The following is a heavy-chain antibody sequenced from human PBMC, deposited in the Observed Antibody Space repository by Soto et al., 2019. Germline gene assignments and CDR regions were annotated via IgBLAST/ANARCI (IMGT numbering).Heavy chain of an antibody. J-gene: IGHJ6*02. V-gene: IGHV3-33*06. CDR2: LWSDGSEK. D-gene: IGHD6-13*01. CDR3: AKDGAPGSSSWYLGYYYYGMDV. Sequence: RLSCAASGFTFSSNGMHWVRQAPGKGLEGVVVLWSDGSEKYYADSVKGRFTISRDNSKNTLYLQMNSLRAEDTAVYYCAKDGAPGSSSWYLGYYYYGMDVWGQGTTVTLSS. CDR1: GFTFSSNG.